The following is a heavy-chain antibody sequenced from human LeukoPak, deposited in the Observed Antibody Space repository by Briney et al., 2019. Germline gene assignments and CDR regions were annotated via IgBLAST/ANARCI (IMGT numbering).Heavy chain of an antibody. D-gene: IGHD6-13*01. CDR2: IYSGGST. CDR1: GFTVSSNY. CDR3: AREGAANAEYFQH. V-gene: IGHV3-53*01. Sequence: GGSLRLSCAASGFTVSSNYMSWVRQAPGKGLEWVSVIYSGGSTYYADSAKGRFTISRDNSKNTLYLQMNSLRAEDTAVYYCAREGAANAEYFQHWGQGTLVTVSS. J-gene: IGHJ1*01.